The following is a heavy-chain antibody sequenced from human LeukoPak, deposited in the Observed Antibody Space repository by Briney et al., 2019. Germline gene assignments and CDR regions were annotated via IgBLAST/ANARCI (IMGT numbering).Heavy chain of an antibody. J-gene: IGHJ4*02. CDR2: ISGGSGAT. V-gene: IGHV3-23*01. CDR3: AKDRSDTAMVYNFDY. CDR1: GFTFSSYS. D-gene: IGHD5-18*01. Sequence: GGSLRLSCAASGFTFSSYSMNWVRQAPGRGLEWVSAISGGSGATYYADSVKGRFTISRDNSKNTLYLQMNSLRAEDTALYYCAKDRSDTAMVYNFDYWGQGTLVTVSS.